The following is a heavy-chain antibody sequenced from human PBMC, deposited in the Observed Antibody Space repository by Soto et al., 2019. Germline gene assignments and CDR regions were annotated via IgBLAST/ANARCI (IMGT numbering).Heavy chain of an antibody. CDR3: AKATLRFLEWLPDGMDV. V-gene: IGHV3-23*01. CDR1: GFSFSSYA. D-gene: IGHD3-3*01. Sequence: EVQLLESGGGLVQPGGSLRLSCAASGFSFSSYAMSWVRQAPWKGLEWVSAISGSGGSTYYADSVKGRFTISRDNSKNTLYLQMNSLRAEDTAVYFYAKATLRFLEWLPDGMDVWGKGTTVTVSS. CDR2: ISGSGGST. J-gene: IGHJ6*03.